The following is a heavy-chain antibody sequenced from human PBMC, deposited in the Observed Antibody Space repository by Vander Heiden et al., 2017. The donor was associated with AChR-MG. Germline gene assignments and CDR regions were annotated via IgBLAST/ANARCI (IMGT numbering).Heavy chain of an antibody. J-gene: IGHJ6*03. Sequence: EVQLVESGGGLIQPGGSLRLSCAASGFTVSSTYMSWVRQAPGKGLEWVSVIYSGGSTYYADSVKGRFTISRDNSKNTLYLQMNSLRAEDTAVYYCARVPTTTGNYYYYMDVWGKGTTVTVSS. CDR1: GFTVSSTY. CDR3: ARVPTTTGNYYYYMDV. V-gene: IGHV3-53*01. D-gene: IGHD1-1*01. CDR2: IYSGGST.